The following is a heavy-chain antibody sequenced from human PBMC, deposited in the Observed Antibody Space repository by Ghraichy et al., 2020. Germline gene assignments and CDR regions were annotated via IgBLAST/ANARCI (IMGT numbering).Heavy chain of an antibody. CDR3: ARGGVGDFWSGYYNRRFDY. CDR1: GGSFSGYY. J-gene: IGHJ4*02. CDR2: INHSGST. Sequence: SQTLSLTCAVYGGSFSGYYWSWIRQPPGKGLEWIGEINHSGSTNYNPSLKSRVTISVDTSKNQFSLKLSSVTAADTAVYYCARGGVGDFWSGYYNRRFDYWGQGTLVTVSS. D-gene: IGHD3-3*01. V-gene: IGHV4-34*01.